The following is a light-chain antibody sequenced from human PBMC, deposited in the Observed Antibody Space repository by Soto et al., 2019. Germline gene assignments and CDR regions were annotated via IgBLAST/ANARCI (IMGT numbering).Light chain of an antibody. J-gene: IGKJ2*01. CDR3: QQYGSSFRYT. Sequence: EVVLTQSPATLSLSPGERATLSCRASQNIRNALAWYQHKPGQAPRFLIYDASYRATGIPARFSGAGSGTDFTLTISSLEPEDFAVYYCQQYGSSFRYTFGQGTKLEIK. CDR2: DAS. CDR1: QNIRNA. V-gene: IGKV3-11*01.